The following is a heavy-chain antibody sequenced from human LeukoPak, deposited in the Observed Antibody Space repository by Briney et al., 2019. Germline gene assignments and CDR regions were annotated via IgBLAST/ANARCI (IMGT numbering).Heavy chain of an antibody. CDR1: GGSISSYY. CDR3: AGVITPDAFDI. Sequence: SETLSLTCTVSGGSISSYYWSWIRQPPGKGLEWIGYIYYSGSTNYNPSLKSRVTISVDTSKNQFSLKLSSVTAADTAVYYCAGVITPDAFDIWGQGTMVIVSS. D-gene: IGHD2-15*01. CDR2: IYYSGST. J-gene: IGHJ3*02. V-gene: IGHV4-59*01.